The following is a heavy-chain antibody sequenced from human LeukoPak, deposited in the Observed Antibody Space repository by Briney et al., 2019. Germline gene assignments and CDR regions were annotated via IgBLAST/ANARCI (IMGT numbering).Heavy chain of an antibody. CDR1: GGSISSSSYY. CDR2: INHSGST. CDR3: ARALSRIQH. J-gene: IGHJ1*01. Sequence: EASETLSLTCTVSGGSISSSSYYWGWIRQPPGKGLEWIGEINHSGSTNYNPSLKSRVTISVDTSKNQFSLKLSSVTAADTAVYYCARALSRIQHWGQGTLVTVSS. D-gene: IGHD3-16*02. V-gene: IGHV4-39*07.